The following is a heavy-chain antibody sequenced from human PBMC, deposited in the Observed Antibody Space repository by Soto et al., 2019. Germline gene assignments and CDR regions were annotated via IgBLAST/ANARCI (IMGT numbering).Heavy chain of an antibody. CDR3: ARGSLSGTDAHDI. V-gene: IGHV1-18*01. D-gene: IGHD2-15*01. Sequence: QVQLVQSGGEVKKPGASVKVSCKASGYTFSSYGITWVRQAPGQGLEWMGWISAYNGNRNDAQKLQGRVTMTTDTSTSTAYMELRSLRSDDTAMYYCARGSLSGTDAHDIWGQGTMVAVSP. CDR1: GYTFSSYG. CDR2: ISAYNGNR. J-gene: IGHJ3*02.